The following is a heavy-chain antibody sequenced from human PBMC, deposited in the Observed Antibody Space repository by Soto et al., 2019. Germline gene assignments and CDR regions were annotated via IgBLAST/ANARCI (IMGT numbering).Heavy chain of an antibody. J-gene: IGHJ4*02. Sequence: EVQLVESGGDLVKPGGSLRLSCAASGFPFRSSSLNWVRQAPGKGLEWVSSISSSSSYIYYADSVKGRFTISRDNAKNSLYLQMNSLRAEDTAVYYCARGPPMATITFFAYWGQGTLVTVSS. CDR1: GFPFRSSS. D-gene: IGHD5-12*01. V-gene: IGHV3-21*01. CDR2: ISSSSSYI. CDR3: ARGPPMATITFFAY.